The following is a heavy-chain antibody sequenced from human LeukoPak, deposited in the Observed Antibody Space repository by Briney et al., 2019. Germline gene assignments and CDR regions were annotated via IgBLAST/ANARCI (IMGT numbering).Heavy chain of an antibody. CDR2: ISSSGNSI. J-gene: IGHJ6*03. CDR3: ARGDSSGWKRGNYYYYYYMDV. Sequence: GGSLRLSCAASGFTFGDYYMSWIRQAPGKGLEWVSYISSSGNSISYVDSVKGRFTISRDNAKNTLYLQMNSLRAEDTAVYYCARGDSSGWKRGNYYYYYYMDVWGKGTTVTISS. D-gene: IGHD6-19*01. CDR1: GFTFGDYY. V-gene: IGHV3-11*04.